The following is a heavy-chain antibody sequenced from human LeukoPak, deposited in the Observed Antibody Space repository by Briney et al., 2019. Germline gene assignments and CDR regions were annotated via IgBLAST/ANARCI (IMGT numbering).Heavy chain of an antibody. V-gene: IGHV4-34*01. CDR3: ARVHTTVTNWFDP. Sequence: SETLSLTCAVSGWSFSGYYWSWLRQPPGKGLEWIGEINHSGSTNYNPSLKSRVTISVDTSKNQFSLKLSSVTAADTAVYYCARVHTTVTNWFDPWGQGTLVTVSS. CDR2: INHSGST. D-gene: IGHD4-17*01. J-gene: IGHJ5*02. CDR1: GWSFSGYY.